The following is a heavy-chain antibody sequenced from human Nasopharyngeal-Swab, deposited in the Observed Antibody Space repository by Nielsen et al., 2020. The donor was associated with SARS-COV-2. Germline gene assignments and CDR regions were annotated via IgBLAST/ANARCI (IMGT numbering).Heavy chain of an antibody. D-gene: IGHD3-22*01. CDR3: AGNHDNTF. Sequence: GESLKISCAASGFTFNDYYMSWIRQAPGKGLEWVAYISGSSSSTKYADSVKGRFTISRDNARNSLFLQMDSLRVEDTAIYYCAGNHDNTFWGQGNLVAVS. J-gene: IGHJ4*02. V-gene: IGHV3-11*03. CDR1: GFTFNDYY. CDR2: ISGSSSST.